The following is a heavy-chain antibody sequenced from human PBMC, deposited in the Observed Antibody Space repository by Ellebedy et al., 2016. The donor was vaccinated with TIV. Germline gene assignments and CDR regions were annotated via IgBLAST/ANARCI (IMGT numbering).Heavy chain of an antibody. CDR2: ISIGSDNI. CDR1: GFTSSSYS. Sequence: PGGSLRLSCAASGFTSSSYSMNWVRQVQGKGLEWVSYISIGSDNIYYADSVKGRFTIPRDNAKNSLYLQMNNLRDDDTSVYYCAGGPTPFDPWGQGTLVTVSS. J-gene: IGHJ5*02. CDR3: AGGPTPFDP. V-gene: IGHV3-48*02.